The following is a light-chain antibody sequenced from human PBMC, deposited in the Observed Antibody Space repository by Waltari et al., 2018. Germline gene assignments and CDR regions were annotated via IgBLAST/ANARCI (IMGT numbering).Light chain of an antibody. CDR3: QAWDSRVAGA. Sequence: SYELTQPPSVSVSPGQTVSITCSGDKLGEKYAVWYQQRPGQSPVLVIYQDFKRPSGIPERFTATNSGNTATLTISGTRAMDEADYYCQAWDSRVAGAVGTGTKVTVL. CDR1: KLGEKY. V-gene: IGLV3-1*01. J-gene: IGLJ1*01. CDR2: QDF.